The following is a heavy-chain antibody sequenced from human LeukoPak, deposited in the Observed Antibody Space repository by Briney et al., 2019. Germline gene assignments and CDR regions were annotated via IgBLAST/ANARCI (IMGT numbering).Heavy chain of an antibody. D-gene: IGHD3-10*01. CDR3: AREDYYGSGSYPVD. V-gene: IGHV3-30*03. CDR1: GFTFSSYC. Sequence: GGSLRLSCAASGFTFSSYCMHWARQAPGRGLEWITVVSHDGNNQFYADSVKGRFTISRDNSKNMVYLQMNSLRVEDTAVYYCAREDYYGSGSYPVDWGQGTLVTVSS. J-gene: IGHJ4*02. CDR2: VSHDGNNQ.